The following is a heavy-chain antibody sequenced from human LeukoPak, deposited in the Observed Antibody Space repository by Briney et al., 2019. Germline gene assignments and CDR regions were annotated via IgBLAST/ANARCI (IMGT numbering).Heavy chain of an antibody. J-gene: IGHJ4*02. D-gene: IGHD2-15*01. CDR3: AKKSVVGPAPSDY. Sequence: PGGSLRLSCAASRFILSNYGIHWVRQAPGKGLEWVAAISYDGFSKNYADSVKGRFTISRDISKNTLYLQMNSLRAEDTAVYYCAKKSVVGPAPSDYWGQGTLVTVSS. CDR1: RFILSNYG. CDR2: ISYDGFSK. V-gene: IGHV3-30*18.